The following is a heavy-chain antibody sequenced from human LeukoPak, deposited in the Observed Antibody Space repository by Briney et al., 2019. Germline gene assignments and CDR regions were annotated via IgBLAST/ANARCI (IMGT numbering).Heavy chain of an antibody. J-gene: IGHJ4*02. CDR1: GGSIRTYS. D-gene: IGHD3-10*01. CDR2: ISHSGTT. V-gene: IGHV4-59*12. CDR3: ARDGYYYGSGSPD. Sequence: SETLSLTCIVSGGSIRTYSWNWIRQSPGKGLEWIGFISHSGTTSYRSSLKSRVTISVDTSKNQFSLKLSSVTAADTAVYYCARDGYYYGSGSPDWGQGTLVTVSS.